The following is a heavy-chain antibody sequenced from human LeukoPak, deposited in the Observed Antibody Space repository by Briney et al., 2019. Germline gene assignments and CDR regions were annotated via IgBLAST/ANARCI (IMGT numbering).Heavy chain of an antibody. D-gene: IGHD3-10*01. J-gene: IGHJ5*02. CDR3: ARHAGEVRGVIMRSWFDP. Sequence: PSETLSLTCTVSGGSISSGGYYWSWIRQPPGKGLEWIGYIYHSGSTYYNPSLKSRVTISVDTSKNQFSLKLSSVTAADTAVYYCARHAGEVRGVIMRSWFDPWGQGTLVTVSS. CDR1: GGSISSGGYY. V-gene: IGHV4-30-2*01. CDR2: IYHSGST.